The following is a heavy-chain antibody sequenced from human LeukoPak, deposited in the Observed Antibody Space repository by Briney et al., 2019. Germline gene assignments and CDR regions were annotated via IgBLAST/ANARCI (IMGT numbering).Heavy chain of an antibody. V-gene: IGHV1-46*01. CDR3: AKDALGDYGGNRRFGY. J-gene: IGHJ4*02. Sequence: ASVKVSCKASGYTFTNYYLHWVRQAPGQGLEWMGVLNPSGDSTTYAQRFQGRVTVTTDTSTNTVYMDLSSLRSEDTAVYYCAKDALGDYGGNRRFGYWGQGTLVTVSS. D-gene: IGHD4/OR15-4a*01. CDR2: LNPSGDST. CDR1: GYTFTNYY.